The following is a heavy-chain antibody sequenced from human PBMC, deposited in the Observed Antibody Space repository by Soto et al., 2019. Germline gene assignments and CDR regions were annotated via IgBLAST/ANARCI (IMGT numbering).Heavy chain of an antibody. V-gene: IGHV1-69*13. Sequence: ASVKVSCKASGGTFSSYAISWVRQAPGQGLEWMGGIIPTFGTANYAQKFQGRVTITADESTSTAYMELSSLRSEDTAVYYCARGRYSSGWPNEDYYYYGMDVWGQGTTVTVSS. CDR1: GGTFSSYA. D-gene: IGHD6-19*01. J-gene: IGHJ6*02. CDR2: IIPTFGTA. CDR3: ARGRYSSGWPNEDYYYYGMDV.